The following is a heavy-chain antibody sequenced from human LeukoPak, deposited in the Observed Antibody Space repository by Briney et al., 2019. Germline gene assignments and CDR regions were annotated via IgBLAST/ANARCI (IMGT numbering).Heavy chain of an antibody. D-gene: IGHD1-26*01. CDR3: ARDNDGSPDYYYMDV. Sequence: SVKVSCKASGGTFSSYAISWVRQTPGQGLEWMGRIIPILGIANYAQKFQGRVTITADKSTSTAYMELSSLRSEDTAVYYCARDNDGSPDYYYMDVWGKGTTVTVSS. CDR2: IIPILGIA. J-gene: IGHJ6*03. CDR1: GGTFSSYA. V-gene: IGHV1-69*04.